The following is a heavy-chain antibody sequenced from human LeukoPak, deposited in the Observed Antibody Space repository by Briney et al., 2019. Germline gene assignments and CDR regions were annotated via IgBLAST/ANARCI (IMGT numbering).Heavy chain of an antibody. J-gene: IGHJ3*02. Sequence: KISCTGSGYSFASHWISWVRQATGQGLEWMGGILPIFGTANYAQKFQGRVTITADKSTSTAYMELSSLTSEETAVYYGAREKSAVYGDLPNAFDICGQGTMGTVSS. CDR3: AREKSAVYGDLPNAFDI. CDR2: ILPIFGTA. V-gene: IGHV1-69*06. CDR1: GYSFASHW. D-gene: IGHD4-17*01.